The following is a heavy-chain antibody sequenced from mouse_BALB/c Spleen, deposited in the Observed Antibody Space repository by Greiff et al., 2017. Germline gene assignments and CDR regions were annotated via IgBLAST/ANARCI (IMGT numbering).Heavy chain of an antibody. V-gene: IGHV2-9*02. CDR1: GFSLTSYG. D-gene: IGHD1-1*01. CDR3: ARGYYGSSYDYAMDY. CDR2: IWAGGST. J-gene: IGHJ4*01. Sequence: VKLMESGPGLVAPSQSLSITCTVSGFSLTSYGVHWVRQPPGKGLEWLGVIWAGGSTNYNSALMSRLSISKDNSKSQVFLKMNSLQTDDTAMYYCARGYYGSSYDYAMDYWGQGTSVTVSS.